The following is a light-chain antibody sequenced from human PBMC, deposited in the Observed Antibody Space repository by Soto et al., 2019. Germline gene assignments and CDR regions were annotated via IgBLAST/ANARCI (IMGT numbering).Light chain of an antibody. CDR3: CSYAGSSTP. V-gene: IGLV2-23*01. Sequence: QSALTQPASVSGSPGQSITISCTGTSSDVGSYNLVSWYQQHPGKAPKLMIYEGSKRPSGVSNRFSGSKSGNRASLTISGLQAEDEADYYCCSYAGSSTPFGGGTKLTVL. J-gene: IGLJ3*02. CDR2: EGS. CDR1: SSDVGSYNL.